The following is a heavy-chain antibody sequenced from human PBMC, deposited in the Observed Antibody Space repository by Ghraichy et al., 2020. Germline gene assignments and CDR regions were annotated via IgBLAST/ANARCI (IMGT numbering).Heavy chain of an antibody. CDR1: GFTFSSYA. V-gene: IGHV3-30*04. Sequence: GGSLRLSCAASGFTFSSYAMHWVRQAPGKGLEWVAVISYDGSNKYYADSVKGRFTISRDNSKNTLYLQMNSLRAEDTAVYYCARDRAPSLTAMVSYDYWGQGTLVTVSS. CDR2: ISYDGSNK. D-gene: IGHD5-18*01. J-gene: IGHJ4*02. CDR3: ARDRAPSLTAMVSYDY.